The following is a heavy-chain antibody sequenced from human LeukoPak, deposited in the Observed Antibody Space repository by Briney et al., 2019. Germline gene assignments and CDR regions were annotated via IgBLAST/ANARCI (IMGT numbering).Heavy chain of an antibody. Sequence: GASVKVSCKASGYTFTSYDINWVRQAPGQGLEWMGWMNPNSGNTGYAQKFQGRVTITRNTSISTAYMELSSLRSEDTAVYYCARGDIVVVPAATAYYYYMDVWGKGTTVTVSS. D-gene: IGHD2-2*01. J-gene: IGHJ6*03. V-gene: IGHV1-8*01. CDR2: MNPNSGNT. CDR1: GYTFTSYD. CDR3: ARGDIVVVPAATAYYYYMDV.